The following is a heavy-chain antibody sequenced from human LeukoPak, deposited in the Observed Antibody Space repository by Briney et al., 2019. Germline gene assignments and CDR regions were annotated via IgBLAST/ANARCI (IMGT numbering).Heavy chain of an antibody. Sequence: TLSLTCTVSGGSISGYYWSWIRQPPGKALEWLARIDWDDDKFYSTSLKTRLTISKDTSKNQVVLTMTNMDPVDTATYYCARIGGGNWFDPWGQGTLVTVSS. CDR1: GGSISGYY. J-gene: IGHJ5*02. V-gene: IGHV2-70*16. CDR3: ARIGGGNWFDP. D-gene: IGHD3-16*01. CDR2: IDWDDDK.